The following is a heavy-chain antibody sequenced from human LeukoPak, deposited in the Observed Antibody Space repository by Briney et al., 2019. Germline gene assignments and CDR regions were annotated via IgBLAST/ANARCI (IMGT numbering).Heavy chain of an antibody. D-gene: IGHD4-17*01. CDR3: ARSGYDYGDAATDY. V-gene: IGHV1-2*02. Sequence: ASVKVSCKASGYTFTSYDINWVRQAPGQGLEWMGWINPNSGGTNYAQKFQGRVTMTRDTSISTAYMELSRLRFDDTAVYCCARSGYDYGDAATDYWGQGTLVTVSS. CDR1: GYTFTSYD. J-gene: IGHJ4*02. CDR2: INPNSGGT.